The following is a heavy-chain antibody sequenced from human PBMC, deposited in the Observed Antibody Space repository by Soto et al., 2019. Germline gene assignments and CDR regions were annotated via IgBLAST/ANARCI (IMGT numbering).Heavy chain of an antibody. Sequence: QVQLVQSGAEVKKPGASVKVSCKASGYNFMRYGFTWVRQAPGQGLEWMGWINVDNGETKYPQKIQGRVTMTTDTSTSTVYRELRSLTSDDTAVYYCARWISGGYSDWFDPGGHGTLVTVSS. V-gene: IGHV1-18*04. J-gene: IGHJ5*02. D-gene: IGHD1-26*01. CDR3: ARWISGGYSDWFDP. CDR2: INVDNGET. CDR1: GYNFMRYG.